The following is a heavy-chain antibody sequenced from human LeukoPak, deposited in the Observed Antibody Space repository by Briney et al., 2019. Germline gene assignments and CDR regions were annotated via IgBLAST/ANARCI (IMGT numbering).Heavy chain of an antibody. CDR1: GGSFSGYY. Sequence: SETLSLTCAVYGGSFSGYYWSWICQPPGKGLEWIGEINHSGSTNYNPSLKSRVTISVDTSKNQFSLKLSSVTAADTAVYYCARVRRTNWNYRYYYYYMDVWGKGTTVTVSS. CDR3: ARVRRTNWNYRYYYYYMDV. J-gene: IGHJ6*03. V-gene: IGHV4-34*01. D-gene: IGHD1-7*01. CDR2: INHSGST.